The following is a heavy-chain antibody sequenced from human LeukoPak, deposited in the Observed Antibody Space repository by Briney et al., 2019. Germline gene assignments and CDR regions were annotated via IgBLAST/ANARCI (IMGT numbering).Heavy chain of an antibody. J-gene: IGHJ4*02. V-gene: IGHV1-69*04. CDR1: GGTFSSYA. D-gene: IGHD3-22*01. CDR3: ARDQGDTYYYDSSGYYGLYYFDY. Sequence: ASVKVSCKASGGTFSSYAISWVRQAPGQGLEWMGRIIPILGIANYAQKFQGRVTITADKSTSTAYMELSSLRSEDTAVYYCARDQGDTYYYDSSGYYGLYYFDYWGQGTLVTVSS. CDR2: IIPILGIA.